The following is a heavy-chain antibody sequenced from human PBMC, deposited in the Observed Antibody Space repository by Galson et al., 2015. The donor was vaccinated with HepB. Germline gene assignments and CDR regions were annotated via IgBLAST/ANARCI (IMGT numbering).Heavy chain of an antibody. V-gene: IGHV1-3*01. CDR1: GYTFTSYA. Sequence: SVKVSCKASGYTFTSYAMHWVRQAPGQRLEWMGWINAGNGNTKYSQKYQGRVTITRDTSASTAYMELSSLRSEDTAVYYCARDQKDEMATIWYYWGQGTLVTVSS. D-gene: IGHD5-24*01. CDR3: ARDQKDEMATIWYY. CDR2: INAGNGNT. J-gene: IGHJ4*02.